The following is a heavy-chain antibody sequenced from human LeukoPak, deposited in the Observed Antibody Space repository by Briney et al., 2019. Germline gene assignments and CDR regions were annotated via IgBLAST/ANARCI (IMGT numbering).Heavy chain of an antibody. CDR2: IYSGGST. CDR3: ARESSYGYVDY. V-gene: IGHV3-66*02. Sequence: GGSLRLSCAASGFTVSSNYMSWVRQAPGKGLEWVSVIYSGGSTYYADSVKGRFTISRDNSKNTLYLQMNSLRVEDTAVYYCARESSYGYVDYWGQGTLVTVSS. J-gene: IGHJ4*02. D-gene: IGHD5-18*01. CDR1: GFTVSSNY.